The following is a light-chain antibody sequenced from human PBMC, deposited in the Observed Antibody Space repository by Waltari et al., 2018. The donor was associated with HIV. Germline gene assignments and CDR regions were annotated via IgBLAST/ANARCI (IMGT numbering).Light chain of an antibody. CDR2: GAS. CDR1: PIFNSNY. Sequence: EIVLTQSPGTLSLSPGERATISCRASPIFNSNYFAWYQQKPGQAPRLLIYGASSRATGIPDRFSGSGSGTDFTLTITRLEPEDFAVYYCQQYGSSPLTFGGGTKVEIK. CDR3: QQYGSSPLT. V-gene: IGKV3-20*01. J-gene: IGKJ4*01.